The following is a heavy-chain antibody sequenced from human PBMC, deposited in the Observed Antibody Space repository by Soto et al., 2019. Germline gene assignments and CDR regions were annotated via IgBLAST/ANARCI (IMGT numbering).Heavy chain of an antibody. CDR1: GFTFSSYG. Sequence: PGGSLRLSCAASGFTFSSYGMHWVRLAPGKGLEWVAVIWYDGSNKYYADSVKGRFTISRDNSKNTLYLQMNSLRAEDTAVYYCARDPGSIFGVVTPIYYFDYWGQGTLVTVSS. CDR2: IWYDGSNK. V-gene: IGHV3-33*01. CDR3: ARDPGSIFGVVTPIYYFDY. J-gene: IGHJ4*02. D-gene: IGHD3-3*01.